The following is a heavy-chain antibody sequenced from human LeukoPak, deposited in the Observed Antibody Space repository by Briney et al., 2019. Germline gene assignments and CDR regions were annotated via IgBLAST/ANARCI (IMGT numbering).Heavy chain of an antibody. CDR1: GYTFTSYG. CDR2: ISAYNGNT. CDR3: ARDVRRSGYCSGGSCYSRLGY. Sequence: ASVTVSCKASGYTFTSYGISWVRQAPGQGLEWMGWISAYNGNTNYAQKLQGRVTMTTDTSTSTAYRELRSLRSDDTAVYYCARDVRRSGYCSGGSCYSRLGYWGQGTLVTVSS. D-gene: IGHD2-15*01. J-gene: IGHJ4*02. V-gene: IGHV1-18*01.